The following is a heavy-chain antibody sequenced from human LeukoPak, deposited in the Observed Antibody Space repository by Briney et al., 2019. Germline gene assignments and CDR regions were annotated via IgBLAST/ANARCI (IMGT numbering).Heavy chain of an antibody. J-gene: IGHJ4*02. CDR3: ARARVPYAYYFDS. CDR1: GGSISTYY. D-gene: IGHD3-16*01. Sequence: PSDTLSLTCTVSGGSISTYYWSWIRQPPGKGLEWIGYILYTGSTNYNPSLKSRVTVSVDTSKNQLSLKLSSVTPADTAVYYCARARVPYAYYFDSWGQGALVTVSS. V-gene: IGHV4-59*07. CDR2: ILYTGST.